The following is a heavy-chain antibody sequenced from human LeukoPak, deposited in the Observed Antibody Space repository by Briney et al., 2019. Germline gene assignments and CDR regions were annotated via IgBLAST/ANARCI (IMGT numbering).Heavy chain of an antibody. CDR1: GFTLSSYS. CDR2: ISSSSSTI. J-gene: IGHJ4*02. D-gene: IGHD3-22*01. CDR3: ARVTYYYDSSGYYQVIDY. Sequence: GRSLRLSCAASGFTLSSYSMNWVRQAPGKGLEWVSYISSSSSTIYYADSVKGRFTISRDNAKNSLYLQMNSLRDEDTAVYYCARVTYYYDSSGYYQVIDYWGQGTLVTVSS. V-gene: IGHV3-48*02.